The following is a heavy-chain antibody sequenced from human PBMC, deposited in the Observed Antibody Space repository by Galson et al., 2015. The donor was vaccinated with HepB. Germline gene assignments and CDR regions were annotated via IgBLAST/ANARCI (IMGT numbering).Heavy chain of an antibody. V-gene: IGHV1-46*03. CDR2: IDPSGGAT. CDR1: GYTFSTYH. Sequence: SVKVSCKASGYTFSTYHMHWVRQAPGQGLEWMGFIDPSGGATIYAQKFQGRISMTSDTSTSTVNMELSSPRSEDTAVYFCARGVVVVPAARRFAFDHWGQGSLVTVSS. CDR3: ARGVVVVPAARRFAFDH. D-gene: IGHD2-2*01. J-gene: IGHJ4*02.